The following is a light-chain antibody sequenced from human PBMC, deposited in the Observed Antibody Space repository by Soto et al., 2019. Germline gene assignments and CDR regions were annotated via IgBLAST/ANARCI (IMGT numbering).Light chain of an antibody. CDR3: CSFAGSSTLDV. CDR1: SSDVGSYNL. J-gene: IGLJ1*01. V-gene: IGLV2-23*01. Sequence: QSALTQPASASGSPGQSITISCTGTSSDVGSYNLVSWYQQHPGKAPKLMIYEGNKRPSGVSNRFSGSKSGNTASLTISRLQAEDEADYYCCSFAGSSTLDVFGTGTKVTVL. CDR2: EGN.